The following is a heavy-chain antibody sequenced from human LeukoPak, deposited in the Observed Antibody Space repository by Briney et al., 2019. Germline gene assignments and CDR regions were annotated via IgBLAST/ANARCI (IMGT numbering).Heavy chain of an antibody. Sequence: SETLSLTCTVSGGSISSSSYYWGWIRQPPGKGLEWIGSIYYSGSTYYNPSLKSRVTISVDTSKNQFSLKLSSVTAADTAVYYCARLIGPHFHDYGDYARLDYWGQGTLVTVSS. CDR1: GGSISSSSYY. D-gene: IGHD4-17*01. V-gene: IGHV4-39*01. CDR3: ARLIGPHFHDYGDYARLDY. CDR2: IYYSGST. J-gene: IGHJ4*02.